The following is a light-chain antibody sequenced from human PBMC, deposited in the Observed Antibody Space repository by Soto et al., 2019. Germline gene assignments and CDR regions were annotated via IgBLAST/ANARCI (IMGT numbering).Light chain of an antibody. J-gene: IGKJ1*01. CDR2: GAS. CDR1: QSVKTF. V-gene: IGKV3-20*01. CDR3: QQYGSSPRT. Sequence: EIVLTQSPATLSLSPGERATLSCRASQSVKTFLVWYQQKPGQAHRLLIYGASSRATGIPDRFSGSGSGTDFTLTIRRLEPEDFAVYYCQQYGSSPRTFGQGTKVDI.